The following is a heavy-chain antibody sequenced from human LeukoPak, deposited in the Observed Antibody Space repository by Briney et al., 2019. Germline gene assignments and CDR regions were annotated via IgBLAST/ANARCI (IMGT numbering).Heavy chain of an antibody. CDR2: ISDIGSI. Sequence: PSETLSLTCTVSGGSISRYYWSWIRQPPGKGLEWIASISDIGSINYNPSLKSRVTISLDTSKNQFSLKLSSVTAADTAVYYCAGHHPRNTVDFWGPGTLVTVSS. CDR1: GGSISRYY. D-gene: IGHD2/OR15-2a*01. J-gene: IGHJ4*02. V-gene: IGHV4-59*08. CDR3: AGHHPRNTVDF.